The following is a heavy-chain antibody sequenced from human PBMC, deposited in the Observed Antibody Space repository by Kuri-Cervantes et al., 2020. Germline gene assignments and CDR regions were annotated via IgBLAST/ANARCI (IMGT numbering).Heavy chain of an antibody. CDR3: AKTGYSSGWYDYYYMDV. J-gene: IGHJ6*03. D-gene: IGHD6-19*01. CDR1: GFTFSSYA. V-gene: IGHV3-23*01. CDR2: ISGSGGST. Sequence: GGSLRLSCAASGFTFSSYAMSWVRQAPGKGLEWVSAISGSGGSTYYADSVKGRFTISRDNSKNTLYLQMNSLRAEDTAVYYCAKTGYSSGWYDYYYMDVWGKGTTVTAS.